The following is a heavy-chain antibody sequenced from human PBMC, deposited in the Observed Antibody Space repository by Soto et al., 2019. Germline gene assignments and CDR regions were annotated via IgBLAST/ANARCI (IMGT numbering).Heavy chain of an antibody. CDR2: IYHSGST. CDR1: GGPISSGGYS. J-gene: IGHJ4*02. CDR3: ARTYYYDSSGYYLDY. V-gene: IGHV4-30-2*01. D-gene: IGHD3-22*01. Sequence: PSETLSLTCAVSGGPISSGGYSWSWIRQPPGKGLEWIGYIYHSGSTYYNPSLKSRVTISVDRSKNQFSLKLSSVTAADTALYYCARTYYYDSSGYYLDYWGQGTLVTVSS.